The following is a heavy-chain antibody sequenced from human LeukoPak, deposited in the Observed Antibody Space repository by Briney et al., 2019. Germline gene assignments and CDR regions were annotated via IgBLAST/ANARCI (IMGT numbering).Heavy chain of an antibody. CDR2: MFTSGTT. V-gene: IGHV4-4*07. Sequence: SETLSLTCTVSGDSIRGYYWSWIRQSAGTGLEWIGRMFTSGTTNYNPSLKSRVTMSVDTSKNQFSLKLSSVTAADTAVYYCARTSVYSSGADYWGQGTLVTVSS. CDR1: GDSIRGYY. D-gene: IGHD6-19*01. CDR3: ARTSVYSSGADY. J-gene: IGHJ4*02.